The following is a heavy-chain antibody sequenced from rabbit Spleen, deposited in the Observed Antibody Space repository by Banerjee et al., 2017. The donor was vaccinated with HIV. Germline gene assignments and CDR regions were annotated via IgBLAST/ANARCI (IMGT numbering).Heavy chain of an antibody. J-gene: IGHJ4*01. D-gene: IGHD2-1*01. CDR3: ARGDNRGGAGCDL. CDR2: IKGGDGST. CDR1: GFSFSNNYV. Sequence: QEQLEESGGDLVKPGASLTLTCTASGFSFSNNYVMCWVRQAPGKGPEWIACIKGGDGSTYYATWAKGRFTISKTSSTTVTLQVNSPTDADTATYFCARGDNRGGAGCDLWGPGTLVTVS. V-gene: IGHV1S45*01.